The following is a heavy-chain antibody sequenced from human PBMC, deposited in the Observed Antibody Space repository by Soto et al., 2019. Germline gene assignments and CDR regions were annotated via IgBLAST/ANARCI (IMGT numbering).Heavy chain of an antibody. J-gene: IGHJ6*01. D-gene: IGHD3-10*01. V-gene: IGHV4-59*01. CDR2: ISYSGSS. CDR1: GASISTFC. Sequence: TRSLTCTVSGASISTFCWSWIRQPPGRGLERIGYISYSGSSNYNPSLKSGVTISVDTSKNQFSLRLNSVTAADTAVYFCARCRDWHYGHDVWRQGTTVTVSS. CDR3: ARCRDWHYGHDV.